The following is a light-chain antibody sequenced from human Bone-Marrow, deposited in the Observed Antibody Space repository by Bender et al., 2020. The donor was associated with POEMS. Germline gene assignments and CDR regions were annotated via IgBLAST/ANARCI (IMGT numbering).Light chain of an antibody. Sequence: QSALTQTASVSGSPGQSLTISCTGTRADVGGYNLVSWYQHHPGQAPKLLIHEVTERPSGIPDRFSGSKSGNTASLTISGLQTEDEADYYCSSYTLTSTLVVFGGGTMLTVL. CDR1: RADVGGYNL. CDR3: SSYTLTSTLVV. J-gene: IGLJ2*01. CDR2: EVT. V-gene: IGLV2-14*02.